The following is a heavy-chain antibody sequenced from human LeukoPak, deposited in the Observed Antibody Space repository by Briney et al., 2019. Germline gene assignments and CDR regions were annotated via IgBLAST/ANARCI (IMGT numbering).Heavy chain of an antibody. D-gene: IGHD2-15*01. CDR3: AREGDIVVVVAAANWFDP. V-gene: IGHV1-2*02. Sequence: EASGEVSCQASRYTFAGFDMDWGRQAPGQGLGGMAWINPNSGGTNYAQKFQGRVTMTRDTSISTAYMELSRLRSDDTAVYYCAREGDIVVVVAAANWFDPWGQGTLVTVSS. CDR1: RYTFAGFD. CDR2: INPNSGGT. J-gene: IGHJ5*02.